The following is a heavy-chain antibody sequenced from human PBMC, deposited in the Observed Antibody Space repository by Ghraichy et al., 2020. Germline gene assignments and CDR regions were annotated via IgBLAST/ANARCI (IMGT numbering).Heavy chain of an antibody. CDR3: ASAPYDSTWDAFDY. CDR1: GGSISNTHYY. J-gene: IGHJ4*02. Sequence: SETLSLTCTVSGGSISNTHYYWGWIRQPPGKGLEWIGSMYYSGATYDNPSLKSRVTISGDTSKNQFSLKLSSVTAADTAVYYCASAPYDSTWDAFDYWGQGTLVTVSS. V-gene: IGHV4-39*01. CDR2: MYYSGAT. D-gene: IGHD6-13*01.